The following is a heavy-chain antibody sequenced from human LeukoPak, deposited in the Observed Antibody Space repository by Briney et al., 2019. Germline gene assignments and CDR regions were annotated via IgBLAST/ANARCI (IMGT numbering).Heavy chain of an antibody. J-gene: IGHJ6*03. V-gene: IGHV1-2*02. D-gene: IGHD2-2*02. CDR3: ARTLVPAAIHAYYYYMDV. CDR1: GYTFTGYY. Sequence: GASVKVSCKASGYTFTGYYMHWVRQAPGQGLEWMEWINPNSGGTNYAQKFQDRVTMTRDTSISTAYMELSRLRSDDTAVYYCARTLVPAAIHAYYYYMDVWGKGTTVTVSS. CDR2: INPNSGGT.